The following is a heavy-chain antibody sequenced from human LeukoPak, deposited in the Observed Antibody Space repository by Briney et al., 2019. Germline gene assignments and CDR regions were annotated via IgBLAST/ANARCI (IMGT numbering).Heavy chain of an antibody. CDR2: ISTYNGNT. D-gene: IGHD6-6*01. V-gene: IGHV1-18*01. Sequence: ASVNVSCKASGYTFTSYSLNWVRQAPGQGLEWMGWISTYNGNTNYAEKLQGRVTMTTDTSTSTAYMELRNLRSDDTAVYYCAKDRWRDGSSSFDNWGQGTLVTVSS. CDR1: GYTFTSYS. CDR3: AKDRWRDGSSSFDN. J-gene: IGHJ4*02.